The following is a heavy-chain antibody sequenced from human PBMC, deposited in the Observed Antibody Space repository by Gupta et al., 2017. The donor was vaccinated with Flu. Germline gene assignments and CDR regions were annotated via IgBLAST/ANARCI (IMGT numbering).Heavy chain of an antibody. Sequence: EVQLLESGGALVQPGGSLRLSCAASGLTFSDYAMDWVRQAPGKGREWVSTVGAGGDRTYYADSVMGRFTISRDNSKNTVYLQMNSLRGDDTAVYYCAKDRSGNPAIDYWGQGTLVTVSA. V-gene: IGHV3-23*01. CDR1: GLTFSDYA. J-gene: IGHJ4*02. CDR2: VGAGGDRT. D-gene: IGHD6-13*01. CDR3: AKDRSGNPAIDY.